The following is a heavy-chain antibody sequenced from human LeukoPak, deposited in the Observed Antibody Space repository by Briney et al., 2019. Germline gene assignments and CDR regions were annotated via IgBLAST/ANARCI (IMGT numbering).Heavy chain of an antibody. D-gene: IGHD6-13*01. CDR2: IWYDGSNK. J-gene: IGHJ5*02. Sequence: PGWSLRLSCAASGFTFSSYGMHWVRQAPGKGLEWVAVIWYDGSNKYYADSVKGRFTISRDNSKNTLYLQMNSLRAEDTAVYYCARGKGYSTAWFDPWGQGTLVTVSS. V-gene: IGHV3-33*01. CDR3: ARGKGYSTAWFDP. CDR1: GFTFSSYG.